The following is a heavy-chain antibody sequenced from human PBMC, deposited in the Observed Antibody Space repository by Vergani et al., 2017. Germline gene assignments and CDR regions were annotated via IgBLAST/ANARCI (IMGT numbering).Heavy chain of an antibody. CDR1: GYTFTSYG. CDR2: ISAYIANT. J-gene: IGHJ6*02. V-gene: IGHV1-18*01. CDR3: ARDCLRGRGYYYGMDV. Sequence: QVQLVQSGAEVKKPGASVKVSCKASGYTFTSYGITWVRQAPGQGLEWMGWISAYIANTNYAQNLQGRVTMTTDTSTSTVHMELRSLRSDDTAVYYCARDCLRGRGYYYGMDVWGQGTTVTVSS. D-gene: IGHD3-10*01.